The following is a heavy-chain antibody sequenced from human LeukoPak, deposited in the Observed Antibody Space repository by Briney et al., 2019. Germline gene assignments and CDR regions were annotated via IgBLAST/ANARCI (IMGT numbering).Heavy chain of an antibody. CDR3: ATKEPSTSGWSY. CDR2: IKEDGSEK. Sequence: PGGSLRLSCAASGFTFNRDWTAWVRQAPGKGLEWVANIKEDGSEKNYVDSVKGRFTISRDNAENSVYLQMNDLRAEGTGVYYCATKEPSTSGWSYWGQGTLVAVSS. CDR1: GFTFNRDW. J-gene: IGHJ4*02. D-gene: IGHD6-19*01. V-gene: IGHV3-7*01.